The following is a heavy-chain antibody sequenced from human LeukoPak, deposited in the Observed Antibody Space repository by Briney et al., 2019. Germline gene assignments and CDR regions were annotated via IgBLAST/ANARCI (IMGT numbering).Heavy chain of an antibody. CDR2: ISSSGSTI. V-gene: IGHV3-48*03. Sequence: GGSLRLSCAASGYTFSSYEMNWVRQAPGKGLEWVSYISSSGSTIYYADSVKGRFTISRDNAKNSLYLQMNSLRAEDTAVYYCARWFGEAYGMDVWGQGTTVTVSS. CDR1: GYTFSSYE. J-gene: IGHJ6*02. CDR3: ARWFGEAYGMDV. D-gene: IGHD3-10*01.